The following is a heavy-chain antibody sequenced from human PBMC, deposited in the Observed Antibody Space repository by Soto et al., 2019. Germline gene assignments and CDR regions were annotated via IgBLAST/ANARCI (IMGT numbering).Heavy chain of an antibody. D-gene: IGHD3-22*01. V-gene: IGHV1-69*06. Sequence: GASVKVSCKASGGTFSSYAISWVRQAPGQGLEWMGGIIPIFGTANYAQKFQGRVTITADKSTSTAYMELSSLRSEDTAVYYCARTYYYDSSGPFDYWGQGTLVTVSS. CDR3: ARTYYYDSSGPFDY. CDR1: GGTFSSYA. J-gene: IGHJ4*02. CDR2: IIPIFGTA.